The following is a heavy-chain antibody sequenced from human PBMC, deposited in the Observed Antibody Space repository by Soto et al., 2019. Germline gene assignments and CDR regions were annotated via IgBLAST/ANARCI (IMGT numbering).Heavy chain of an antibody. CDR1: GGTFSSYA. V-gene: IGHV1-69*13. CDR3: ARVRDSGYDYVFTGVYYYYGMDV. J-gene: IGHJ6*02. Sequence: GASVKVSCKASGGTFSSYAISWVRQAPGQGLEWMGGIIPIFGTANYAQKFQGRVTITADESTSTAYMELSSLRSEDTAVYYCARVRDSGYDYVFTGVYYYYGMDVWGQGTTVTVSS. CDR2: IIPIFGTA. D-gene: IGHD5-12*01.